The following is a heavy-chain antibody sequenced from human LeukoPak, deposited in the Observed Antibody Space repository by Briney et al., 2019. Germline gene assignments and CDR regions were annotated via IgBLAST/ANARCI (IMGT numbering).Heavy chain of an antibody. CDR2: IRSKAYGGTT. CDR1: GFTFGDYA. CDR3: ATDPVHRDGYKAVFDY. Sequence: GGSLRLSCTASGFTFGDYAMSWFRQAPGKGLEWVGFIRSKAYGGTTEYAASVKGRFTISRDDSKGIAYLQMSSLKTEDTALYYCATDPVHRDGYKAVFDYWGQGTLVTVSS. V-gene: IGHV3-49*03. D-gene: IGHD5-24*01. J-gene: IGHJ4*02.